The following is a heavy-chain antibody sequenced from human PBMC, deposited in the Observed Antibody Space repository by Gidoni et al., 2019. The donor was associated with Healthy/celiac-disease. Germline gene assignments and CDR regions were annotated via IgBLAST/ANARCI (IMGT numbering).Heavy chain of an antibody. Sequence: QLQLQESGPGLVKPSETLSLTCTVSGGSISSSSYYWGWIRPPPGKGREWIGSSYYSGSTYYNPSLKSRVTISVDTSKNQFSLKLSCVTAADTAVYYCALGGGGSGYFLYYYYGMDVWGQGTTVTVSS. J-gene: IGHJ6*02. CDR3: ALGGGGSGYFLYYYYGMDV. CDR1: GGSISSSSYY. V-gene: IGHV4-39*01. CDR2: SYYSGST. D-gene: IGHD3-3*01.